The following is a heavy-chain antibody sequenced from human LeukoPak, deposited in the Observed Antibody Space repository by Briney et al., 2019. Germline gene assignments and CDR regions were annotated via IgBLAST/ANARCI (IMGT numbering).Heavy chain of an antibody. J-gene: IGHJ4*02. Sequence: GGSLRLSCAASGFTFSSYAMHWVRQAPGKGLEWVAVISYDGSNKYYADSVKGRFTISRDNSKNTLYLQMNSLRAEDTAVYYCARDLYDLPAPYWGQGTLVTVSS. CDR1: GFTFSSYA. V-gene: IGHV3-30-3*01. CDR2: ISYDGSNK. CDR3: ARDLYDLPAPY. D-gene: IGHD2-8*01.